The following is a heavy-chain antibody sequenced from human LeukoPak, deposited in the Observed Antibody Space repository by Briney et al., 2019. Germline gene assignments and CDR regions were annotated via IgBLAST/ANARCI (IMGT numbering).Heavy chain of an antibody. J-gene: IGHJ4*02. D-gene: IGHD6-19*01. V-gene: IGHV3-7*01. CDR3: ARDRAAGTDY. CDR2: IKQDGSEK. CDR1: GFTFSSYA. Sequence: GGSLRLSCAASGFTFSSYAMSWVRQAPGKGLEWVANIKQDGSEKYYVDSVKGRFTISRDNAKNSLYLQMNSLRAEDTAVYYCARDRAAGTDYWGQGTLVTVSS.